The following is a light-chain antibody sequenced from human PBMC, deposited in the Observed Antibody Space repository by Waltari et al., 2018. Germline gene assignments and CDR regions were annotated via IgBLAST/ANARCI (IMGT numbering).Light chain of an antibody. V-gene: IGLV1-47*01. CDR3: AAWDDSLSGLV. CDR2: KNN. Sequence: QSVLTQPPSASGTPGQKVTISCNGSSSNLGSNYVYWYQQLPGTAPKLLIVKNNQRPSGVPDRFSDSKSGTSASLAINGLRSEDEADYYCAAWDDSLSGLVLGAGTKVTVL. CDR1: SSNLGSNY. J-gene: IGLJ3*02.